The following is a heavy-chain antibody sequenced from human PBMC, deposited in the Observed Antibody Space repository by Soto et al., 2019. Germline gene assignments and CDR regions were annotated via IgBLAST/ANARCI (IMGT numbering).Heavy chain of an antibody. D-gene: IGHD2-21*02. Sequence: GGSLRLSCAASGFTFDDYAMHWVRQAPGKGLEWVSGISWNSASMDYADSVKDRFSISRDNAENSLCLQMNILKIEDTAFYYCARSFSDSYYDLDFWGQGTLVTVSS. CDR3: ARSFSDSYYDLDF. V-gene: IGHV3-9*01. J-gene: IGHJ4*02. CDR1: GFTFDDYA. CDR2: ISWNSASM.